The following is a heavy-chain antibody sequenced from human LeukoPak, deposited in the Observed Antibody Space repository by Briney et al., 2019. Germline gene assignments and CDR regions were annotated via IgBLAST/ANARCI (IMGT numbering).Heavy chain of an antibody. Sequence: GGSLRLSCAASGFTVSSNYMRWVRQAPGKGLEWVSVIYSGGSTYYADSVKGRFTISRDNSKNTLYLQMNSLRAEDTAVYYCASLYDSSGYLPFDYWGQGTLGTVSS. D-gene: IGHD3-22*01. CDR3: ASLYDSSGYLPFDY. V-gene: IGHV3-66*01. CDR1: GFTVSSNY. CDR2: IYSGGST. J-gene: IGHJ4*02.